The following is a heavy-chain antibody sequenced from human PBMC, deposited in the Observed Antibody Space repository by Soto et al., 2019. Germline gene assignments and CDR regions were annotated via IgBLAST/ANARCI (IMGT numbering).Heavy chain of an antibody. CDR1: GFTFSSHG. CDR3: VRWGNWKVPDH. Sequence: LRLSCAASGFTFSSHGMHWVRQAPGKGPEWVAVIWYDGSNKYYADSVRGRLTISRDNAESTLYLEMNSLRVEDTAEYHCVRWGNWKVPDHWGQGTLVTVSS. D-gene: IGHD1-1*01. J-gene: IGHJ4*02. V-gene: IGHV3-33*01. CDR2: IWYDGSNK.